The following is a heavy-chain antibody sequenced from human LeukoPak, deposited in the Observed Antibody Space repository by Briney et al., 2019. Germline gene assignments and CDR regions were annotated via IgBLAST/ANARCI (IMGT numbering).Heavy chain of an antibody. V-gene: IGHV1-69*01. CDR2: IIPIFGTA. CDR3: ARALFRHLNYFDY. D-gene: IGHD2/OR15-2a*01. CDR1: GGTFSSYA. Sequence: GASVKVSCKASGGTFSSYAISWVRQAPGQGLEWMGGIIPIFGTANYAQKFQGRVTITADESTSTAYMELRSLRSDDTAVYYCARALFRHLNYFDYWGQGTLVTVSS. J-gene: IGHJ4*02.